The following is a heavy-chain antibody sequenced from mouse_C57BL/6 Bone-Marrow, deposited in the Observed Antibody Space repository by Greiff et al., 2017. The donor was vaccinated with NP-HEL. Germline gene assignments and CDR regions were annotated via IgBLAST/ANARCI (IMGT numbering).Heavy chain of an antibody. CDR1: GYTFTSYW. D-gene: IGHD1-1*01. CDR2: IHPNSGST. Sequence: QVHVKQSGAELVKPGASVKLSCKASGYTFTSYWMHWVKQRPGQGLEWIGMIHPNSGSTNYNEKFKSKATLTVDKSSSTAYMQLSSLTSEDSAVYYCANTVVDWYFDVWGTGTTVTVSS. J-gene: IGHJ1*03. CDR3: ANTVVDWYFDV. V-gene: IGHV1-64*01.